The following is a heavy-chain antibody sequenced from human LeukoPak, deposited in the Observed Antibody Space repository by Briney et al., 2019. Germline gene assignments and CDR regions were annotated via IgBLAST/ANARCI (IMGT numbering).Heavy chain of an antibody. CDR1: GGYISSGGYY. CDR3: VGQHRLYYVGY. Sequence: SQTLSLTCTVSGGYISSGGYYWSWIRQHPGKGLEWIGYIYYSGSTYYNPSLKSRVTISVDTSKNQFSLKLSSVTAADTAVYYCVGQHRLYYVGYWGQGTLVTVSS. J-gene: IGHJ4*02. CDR2: IYYSGST. V-gene: IGHV4-31*03. D-gene: IGHD2-21*01.